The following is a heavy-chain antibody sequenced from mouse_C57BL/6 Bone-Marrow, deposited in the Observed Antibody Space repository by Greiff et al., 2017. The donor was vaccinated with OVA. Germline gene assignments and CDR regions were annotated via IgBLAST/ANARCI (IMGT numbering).Heavy chain of an antibody. CDR2: IYPSDSET. CDR1: GYTFTSYW. Sequence: QVQLKQPGAELVRPGSSVKLSCKASGYTFTSYWMDWVKQRPGQGLEWIGNIYPSDSETHYNQKFKDKATLTVDKSSSTAYMQLSSLTSEDSAVYYCARGDGYPYAMDYWGQGTSVTVSS. CDR3: ARGDGYPYAMDY. V-gene: IGHV1-61*01. J-gene: IGHJ4*01. D-gene: IGHD2-3*01.